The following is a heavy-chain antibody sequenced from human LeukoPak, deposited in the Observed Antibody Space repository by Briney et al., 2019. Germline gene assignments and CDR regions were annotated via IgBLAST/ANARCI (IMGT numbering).Heavy chain of an antibody. V-gene: IGHV3-74*01. J-gene: IGHJ4*02. CDR1: GFTFSNYW. CDR2: INSDASVT. D-gene: IGHD6-19*01. Sequence: GGSLRLSCAASGFTFSNYWMHWVRQTPGKGLVWVSRINSDASVTTYADSVKGRFTISRDSAKNTLYLQMNSLRAEDTAVYYCARVTAVAGTSVGVDAWGQGILVTVS. CDR3: ARVTAVAGTSVGVDA.